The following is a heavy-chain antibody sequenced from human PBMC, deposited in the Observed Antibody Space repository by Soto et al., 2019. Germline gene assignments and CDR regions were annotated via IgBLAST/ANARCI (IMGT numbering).Heavy chain of an antibody. CDR1: GFTFSSYG. CDR2: ISYDGSNK. CDR3: AKGERYGDYRIIPTGSVFDY. D-gene: IGHD4-17*01. V-gene: IGHV3-30*18. Sequence: GGSLRLSCAASGFTFSSYGMHWVRQAPGKGLEWVAVISYDGSNKYYADSVKGRFTISRDNSKNTLYLQMNSLRAEDTAVYYCAKGERYGDYRIIPTGSVFDYWGQGTLVTVSS. J-gene: IGHJ4*02.